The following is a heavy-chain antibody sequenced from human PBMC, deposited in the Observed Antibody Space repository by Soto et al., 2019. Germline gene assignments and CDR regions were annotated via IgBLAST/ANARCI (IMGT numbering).Heavy chain of an antibody. D-gene: IGHD5-12*01. Sequence: QLQLQESGSGLVKPSQTLSLTCAVSGGSISSGGYSWSWIRQPPGKGLEWIGYMYHSGSTYYNPSLKSRVTISADRSKNQCSRKLSSVTAADTAVYYCAAGGGLPRYYWGQGTLVTVSS. CDR1: GGSISSGGYS. CDR3: AAGGGLPRYY. J-gene: IGHJ4*02. V-gene: IGHV4-30-2*01. CDR2: MYHSGST.